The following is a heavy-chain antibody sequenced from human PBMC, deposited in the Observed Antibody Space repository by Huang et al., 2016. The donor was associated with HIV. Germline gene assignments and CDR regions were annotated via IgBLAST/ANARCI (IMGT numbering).Heavy chain of an antibody. CDR3: ARDPKYHRIGYYRQRRGIDI. CDR2: ITASSGDT. CDR1: GYNFTSYG. D-gene: IGHD3-22*01. V-gene: IGHV1-18*01. J-gene: IGHJ3*02. Sequence: QIQLMQSGPELKQPGASVKVSCKAYGYNFTSYGITWVRQAPGQGPEWMAAITASSGDTNNSPQFQGRVTLTPSTSTNIAYMELRSLRADDTAKYYCARDPKYHRIGYYRQRRGIDIWGQGTMVIVSS.